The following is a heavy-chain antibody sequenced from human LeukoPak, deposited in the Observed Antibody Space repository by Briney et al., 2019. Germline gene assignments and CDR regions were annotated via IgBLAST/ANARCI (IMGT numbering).Heavy chain of an antibody. J-gene: IGHJ6*03. CDR1: GGTFISYA. CDR2: IIPMFGTA. V-gene: IGHV1-69*01. Sequence: GASVKVSCKGSGGTFISYAISWVRQAPGQGREWMGGIIPMFGTANYAQKFQGRVTFTADESTSTAYMELSSLRSEDTAVYYCASLPAPFWSGYPYYYYYMDVWGKGTTVTVSS. CDR3: ASLPAPFWSGYPYYYYYMDV. D-gene: IGHD3-3*01.